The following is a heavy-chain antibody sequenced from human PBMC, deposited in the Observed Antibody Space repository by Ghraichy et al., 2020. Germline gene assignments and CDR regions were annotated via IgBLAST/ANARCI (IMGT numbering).Heavy chain of an antibody. CDR3: ARLPKVLLWFGERGAYYYYGMDV. CDR2: INHSGST. Sequence: GSLRLSCAVYGGSFSGYYWSWIRQPPGKGLEWIGEINHSGSTNYNPSLKSRVTISVDTSKNQFSLKLSSVTAADTAVYYCARLPKVLLWFGERGAYYYYGMDVWGQGTTVTVSS. V-gene: IGHV4-34*01. CDR1: GGSFSGYY. J-gene: IGHJ6*02. D-gene: IGHD3-10*01.